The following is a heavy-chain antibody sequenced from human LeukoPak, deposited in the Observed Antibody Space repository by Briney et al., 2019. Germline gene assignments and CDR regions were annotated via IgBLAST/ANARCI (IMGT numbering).Heavy chain of an antibody. V-gene: IGHV3-30*18. CDR3: AKEVDSSGYYPPFDY. CDR1: GFTFSSYG. CDR2: ISYDGSNK. D-gene: IGHD3-22*01. J-gene: IGHJ4*02. Sequence: PGGSLRLSCAASGFTFSSYGMHWVRQAPGKGLEWVAVISYDGSNKYYADSVKGRFTISRDNSKNTLYLQMNSLRAEDTAVYYCAKEVDSSGYYPPFDYWGQGTLVTVSS.